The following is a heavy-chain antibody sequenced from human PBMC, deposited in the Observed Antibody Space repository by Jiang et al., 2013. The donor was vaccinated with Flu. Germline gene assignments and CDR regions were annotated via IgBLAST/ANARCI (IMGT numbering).Heavy chain of an antibody. Sequence: LLKPSETLSLTCTVSGGSISSYYWSWIRQPPGKGLEWIGYIYYSGSTNYNPSLKSRVTISVDTSKNQFSLKLSSVTAADTAVYYCASGAVAGRSPPNRYYFDYWGQGTLVTVSS. CDR1: GGSISSYY. D-gene: IGHD6-19*01. CDR3: ASGAVAGRSPPNRYYFDY. V-gene: IGHV4-59*01. J-gene: IGHJ4*02. CDR2: IYYSGST.